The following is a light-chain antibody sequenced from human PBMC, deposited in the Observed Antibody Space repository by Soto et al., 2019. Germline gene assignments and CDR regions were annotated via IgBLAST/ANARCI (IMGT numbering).Light chain of an antibody. J-gene: IGKJ3*01. CDR3: KQLNSYPPFT. Sequence: DIQLTQSPSFLSASVGDRVTITCRASKGISSYLAWYQQKPGKAPKLLIYVASTLQSWVPSRFSGSGSGTEFTLTISSLQPEDFATYYCKQLNSYPPFTFGPGTKVDIK. CDR1: KGISSY. V-gene: IGKV1-9*01. CDR2: VAS.